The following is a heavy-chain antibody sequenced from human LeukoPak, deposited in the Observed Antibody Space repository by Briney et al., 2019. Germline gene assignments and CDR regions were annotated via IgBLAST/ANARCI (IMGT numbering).Heavy chain of an antibody. Sequence: GGSLRLSCAASGFTFSSYSMNWVRQAPGKGLEWVSSISSSSSYIYYADSVKGRFTISRDNAKNSLYLQMNSLRAEDTAVYYRARDKDDLGSVEPGFDYWGQGTLVTVSS. CDR2: ISSSSSYI. V-gene: IGHV3-21*01. CDR3: ARDKDDLGSVEPGFDY. CDR1: GFTFSSYS. D-gene: IGHD5/OR15-5a*01. J-gene: IGHJ4*02.